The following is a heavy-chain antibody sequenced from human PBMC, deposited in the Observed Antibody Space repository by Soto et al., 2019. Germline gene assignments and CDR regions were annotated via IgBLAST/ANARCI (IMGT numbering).Heavy chain of an antibody. CDR3: ARDRYGAGSYWVY. Sequence: SVKFSCKASEGTLSSYAVSWVRQAPGQGLEWVGGIVPIFARTHYARKFEGRVKITADGITNTAHMELSSLRFDDTAVYYCARDRYGAGSYWVYWGQGTLVTVSS. CDR1: EGTLSSYA. CDR2: IVPIFART. J-gene: IGHJ4*02. D-gene: IGHD3-10*01. V-gene: IGHV1-69*13.